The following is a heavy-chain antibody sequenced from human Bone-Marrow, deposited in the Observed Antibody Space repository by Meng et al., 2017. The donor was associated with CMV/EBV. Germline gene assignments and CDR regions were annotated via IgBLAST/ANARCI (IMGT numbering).Heavy chain of an antibody. CDR3: ASWSRSIFGVVIHYEFWGMDV. V-gene: IGHV1-2*02. D-gene: IGHD3-3*01. J-gene: IGHJ4*02. CDR2: INPNSGGT. Sequence: SVKVSCKASGYTFTGYYMHWVRQAPGQGLEWMGWINPNSGGTNYAQKFQGRVTMTRDTSISTAYMELSRLRSDDTAVYYCASWSRSIFGVVIHYEFWGMDVWGQGTLVTVSS. CDR1: GYTFTGYY.